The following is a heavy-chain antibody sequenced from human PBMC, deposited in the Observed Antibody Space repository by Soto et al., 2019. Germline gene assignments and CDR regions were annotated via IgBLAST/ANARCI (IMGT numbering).Heavy chain of an antibody. D-gene: IGHD1-26*01. CDR2: ISGSGGST. CDR3: AKDGATGNYYYYYGMDV. CDR1: GFTFSSYA. Sequence: PGGSLRLSCAASGFTFSSYAMSWVRQAPGKGLEWVSAISGSGGSTYYADSVKGRFTISRDNSKNTLYLQMNSLRAEDTAVYYCAKDGATGNYYYYYGMDVWGQGTTVTVLL. V-gene: IGHV3-23*01. J-gene: IGHJ6*02.